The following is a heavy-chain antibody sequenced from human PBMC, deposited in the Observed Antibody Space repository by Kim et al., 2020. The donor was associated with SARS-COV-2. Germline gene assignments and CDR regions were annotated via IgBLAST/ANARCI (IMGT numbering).Heavy chain of an antibody. V-gene: IGHV3-23*01. Sequence: GRFTISRDNSKNTLYLQMNSLRAEDTAVYYCAKNVRIAVAGSPGLYYFDYWGQGTLVTVSS. CDR3: AKNVRIAVAGSPGLYYFDY. D-gene: IGHD6-19*01. J-gene: IGHJ4*02.